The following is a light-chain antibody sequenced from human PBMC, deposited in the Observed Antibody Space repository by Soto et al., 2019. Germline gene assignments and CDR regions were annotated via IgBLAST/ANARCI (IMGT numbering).Light chain of an antibody. J-gene: IGLJ1*01. Sequence: QSVLTQPASVSGSPGQSITISCTGTSSDIGSKNFVSWYQQHPGKTPKLTIYEVTKRPSGVSDRFSASKSGNTASLTISGLQTEVEADYYCCSFAAGDTSIFGTGTKVTVL. CDR2: EVT. CDR3: CSFAAGDTSI. V-gene: IGLV2-23*02. CDR1: SSDIGSKNF.